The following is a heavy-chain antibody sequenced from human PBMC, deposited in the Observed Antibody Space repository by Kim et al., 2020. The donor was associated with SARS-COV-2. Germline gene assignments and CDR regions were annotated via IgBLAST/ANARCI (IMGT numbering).Heavy chain of an antibody. CDR1: GFTFSSYG. CDR3: ARDFYEFWSGFIDY. D-gene: IGHD3-3*01. J-gene: IGHJ4*02. Sequence: GGSLRLSCAASGFTFSSYGMHWVRQAPGKGLEWVAVIWYDGDNKYYAGSVKGRFTISRDNSKNTLYLQMNSLRAEDTAVYYCARDFYEFWSGFIDYWGQGPLVT. V-gene: IGHV3-33*01. CDR2: IWYDGDNK.